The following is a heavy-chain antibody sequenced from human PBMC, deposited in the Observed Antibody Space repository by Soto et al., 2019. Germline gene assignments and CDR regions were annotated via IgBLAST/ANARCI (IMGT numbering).Heavy chain of an antibody. V-gene: IGHV1-69*13. CDR2: IIPIFGTA. J-gene: IGHJ4*02. Sequence: SVKVSCKASGGTFSSYAISWVRQAPGQGLEWMGGIIPIFGTANYAQKFQGRVTITADESTSTAYMELSSLRSEDTAVYYCARDRISMVRGVPYYFDYWGQGTLVTVSS. CDR1: GGTFSSYA. D-gene: IGHD3-10*01. CDR3: ARDRISMVRGVPYYFDY.